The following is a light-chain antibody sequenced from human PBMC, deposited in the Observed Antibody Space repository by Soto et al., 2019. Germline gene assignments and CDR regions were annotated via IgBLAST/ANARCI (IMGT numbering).Light chain of an antibody. CDR3: QQYETYWA. V-gene: IGKV1-5*03. Sequence: DIQMTQSPSTLSASVGDRVAITCRASQNIDSWLAWYQHKPEKAPKLLIYKASTLANGVPSRFSGRGSGTEFTLTSSILQTDDFATYYCQQYETYWAFGQLTKVKI. CDR1: QNIDSW. J-gene: IGKJ1*01. CDR2: KAS.